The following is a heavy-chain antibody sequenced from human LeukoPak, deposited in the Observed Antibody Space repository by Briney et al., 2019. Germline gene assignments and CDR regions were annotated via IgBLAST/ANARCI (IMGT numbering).Heavy chain of an antibody. D-gene: IGHD3-10*01. CDR3: ARGDGVIMNY. V-gene: IGHV3-30-3*01. CDR1: GFTFSSYA. CDR2: ISYDGSNK. Sequence: PGGSLRLSCAASGFTFSSYAMHWVRQAPGKGLEWVAVISYDGSNKYYADSVKGRFTISNDNAENTLYLQMNSLRAEDTAVYYCARGDGVIMNYWGQGTLVTVSS. J-gene: IGHJ4*02.